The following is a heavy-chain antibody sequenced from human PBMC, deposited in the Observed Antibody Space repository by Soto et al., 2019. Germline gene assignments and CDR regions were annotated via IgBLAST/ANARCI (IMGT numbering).Heavy chain of an antibody. Sequence: GGSLRLSCAASGFTFGDYDMHWVRQAPGKGLEWVSGISWNSGSIGYADSVKGRFTISRDNAKNSLYLLMNRLSAEDTALYYCAKSYCGLNGAFDIWGQGTMVTVSS. CDR2: ISWNSGSI. J-gene: IGHJ3*02. CDR1: GFTFGDYD. CDR3: AKSYCGLNGAFDI. D-gene: IGHD1-26*01. V-gene: IGHV3-9*01.